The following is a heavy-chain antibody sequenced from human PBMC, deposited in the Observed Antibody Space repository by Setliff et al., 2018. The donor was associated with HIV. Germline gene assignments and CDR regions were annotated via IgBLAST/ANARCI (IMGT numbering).Heavy chain of an antibody. CDR1: GGSISSGDYY. D-gene: IGHD1-1*01. CDR2: IHTSGNT. Sequence: PSETLSLTCTVSGGSISSGDYYWTWIRQPAGKGLQWIGRIHTSGNTNYNPSLKSRVTMSVDTSKNQFSLKLSSVTAADTAVYYCARGGYYSIDYWGQGTLVTVSS. V-gene: IGHV4-61*02. J-gene: IGHJ4*02. CDR3: ARGGYYSIDY.